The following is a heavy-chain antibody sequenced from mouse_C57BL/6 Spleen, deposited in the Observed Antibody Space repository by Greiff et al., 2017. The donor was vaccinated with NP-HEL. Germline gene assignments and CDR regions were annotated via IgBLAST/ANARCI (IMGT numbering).Heavy chain of an antibody. CDR3: ARASSGFYLDY. J-gene: IGHJ2*01. CDR2: INPNNGGT. D-gene: IGHD3-2*02. V-gene: IGHV1-26*01. CDR1: GYTFTDYY. Sequence: VQLKQSGPELVKPGASVKISCKASGYTFTDYYMNWVKQSHGKSLEWIGDINPNNGGTSYNQKFKGKATLTVDKSSSTAYMELRSLTSEDSAVYYCARASSGFYLDYWGQGTTLTVSS.